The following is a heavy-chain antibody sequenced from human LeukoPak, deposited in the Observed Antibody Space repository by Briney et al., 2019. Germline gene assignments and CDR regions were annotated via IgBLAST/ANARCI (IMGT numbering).Heavy chain of an antibody. CDR2: INPNSGGT. J-gene: IGHJ4*02. Sequence: GASVKVSCKASGYTFTGYYMHWVRQAPGQGLEWMGWINPNSGGTNYAQKFQGRVTMTRDTSISTAYMELSRLRSDDTAVYYCAREGQVVPAAMWRYWGQGPLVTVSS. D-gene: IGHD2-2*01. V-gene: IGHV1-2*02. CDR1: GYTFTGYY. CDR3: AREGQVVPAAMWRY.